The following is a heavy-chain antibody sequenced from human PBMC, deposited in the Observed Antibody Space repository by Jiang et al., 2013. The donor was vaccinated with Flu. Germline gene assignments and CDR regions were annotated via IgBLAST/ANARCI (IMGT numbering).Heavy chain of an antibody. J-gene: IGHJ6*02. CDR3: ARHPGLIVVVPAAMRGYYGMDV. CDR1: GGSISSSSYY. V-gene: IGHV4-39*01. D-gene: IGHD2-2*01. Sequence: LLKPSETLSLTCTVSGGSISSSSYYWGWIRQPPGKGLEWIGSIYYSGSTYYNPSLKSRVTISVDTSKNQFSLKLSSVTAADTAVYYCARHPGLIVVVPAAMRGYYGMDVWGQGTTVTVSS. CDR2: IYYSGST.